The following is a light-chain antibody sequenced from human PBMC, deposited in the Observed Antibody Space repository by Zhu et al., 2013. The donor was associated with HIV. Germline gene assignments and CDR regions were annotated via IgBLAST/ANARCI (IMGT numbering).Light chain of an antibody. V-gene: IGLV3-21*01. CDR1: NIGSKS. CDR3: QAWDRSIAV. CDR2: DDA. Sequence: SYELTQPPSVSVAPGKTAIITCGGNNIGSKSVHWYQQKPGHAPVLVVYDDAVRPSGIPERFSGSNSGNTATLTISGTQAMDEADYYCQAWDRSIAVFGGGTKLTVL. J-gene: IGLJ2*01.